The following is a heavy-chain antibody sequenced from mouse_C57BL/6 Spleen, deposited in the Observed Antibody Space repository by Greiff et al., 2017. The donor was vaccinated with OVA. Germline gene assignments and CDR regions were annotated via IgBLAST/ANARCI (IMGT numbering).Heavy chain of an antibody. CDR2: ISSGSSTI. CDR1: GFTFSDYG. CDR3: ARPDYTWLAY. Sequence: EVQLVESGGGLVKPGGSLKLSCAASGFTFSDYGMHWVRQAPEKGLEWVAYISSGSSTIYYADTVKGRFTLYRDNAKDTLFLQMTSLRSEDTAMYYCARPDYTWLAYWGQGTLVTVSA. D-gene: IGHD2-13*01. J-gene: IGHJ3*01. V-gene: IGHV5-17*01.